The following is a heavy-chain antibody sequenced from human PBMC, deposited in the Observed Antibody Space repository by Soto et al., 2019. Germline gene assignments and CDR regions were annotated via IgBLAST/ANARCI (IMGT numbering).Heavy chain of an antibody. CDR3: ARDPGVVVVPAAIFFSDYGMDV. V-gene: IGHV3-30-3*01. CDR2: ISYDGSNK. CDR1: GFTFISYA. Sequence: PGGSLRLSCAASGFTFISYAMHWGRQAPGKGLEWVAVISYDGSNKYYADSVKGRFTISRDNSKNTLYLQMNSLRAEDTAVYYCARDPGVVVVPAAIFFSDYGMDVWGQGTTVTVSS. D-gene: IGHD2-2*01. J-gene: IGHJ6*02.